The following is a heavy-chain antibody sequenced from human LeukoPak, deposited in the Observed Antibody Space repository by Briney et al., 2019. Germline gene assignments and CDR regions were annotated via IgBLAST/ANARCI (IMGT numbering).Heavy chain of an antibody. J-gene: IGHJ4*02. D-gene: IGHD2-15*01. CDR2: IYPGDSDT. V-gene: IGHV5-51*01. CDR1: GYSFTTYW. CDR3: ARARYCSGGSCHAEY. Sequence: ESLKISCKGSGYSFTTYWIGWVRQMPGKGLEWMGIIYPGDSDTRYSPSFQGQVTISADRSISTAYLQWSSLKASDTATYYCARARYCSGGSCHAEYWGQGTLVTVSS.